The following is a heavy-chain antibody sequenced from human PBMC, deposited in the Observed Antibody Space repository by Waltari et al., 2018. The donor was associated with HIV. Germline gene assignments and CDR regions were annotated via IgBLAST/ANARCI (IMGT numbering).Heavy chain of an antibody. D-gene: IGHD6-6*01. CDR1: GGSFSGYY. CDR3: ARGVQTHNFDY. Sequence: QVQLQQWGAGLLKPSETLSLTCAVYGGSFSGYYWSWIRQPPGKGLEWIGEINHSGSTNYNPSLKSRVTISVDTSKNQFSLKLSSVTAADTAVYYCARGVQTHNFDYWGQGTLVTVSS. CDR2: INHSGST. J-gene: IGHJ4*02. V-gene: IGHV4-34*01.